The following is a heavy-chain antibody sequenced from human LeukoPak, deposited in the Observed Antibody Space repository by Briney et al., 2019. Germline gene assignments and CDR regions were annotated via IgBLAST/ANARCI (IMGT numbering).Heavy chain of an antibody. CDR2: ISAYNGNT. Sequence: ASVKVSCKASGYTFTNFGITWVRQAPGQGLEWMGWISAYNGNTKYAQKVQGRVTMTTDTSTSTAYMELRSLRSDDTAVYYCARGGFFCSSSTCPLNWLDPWGQGTLVTVSS. CDR1: GYTFTNFG. J-gene: IGHJ5*02. CDR3: ARGGFFCSSSTCPLNWLDP. V-gene: IGHV1-18*01. D-gene: IGHD2-2*01.